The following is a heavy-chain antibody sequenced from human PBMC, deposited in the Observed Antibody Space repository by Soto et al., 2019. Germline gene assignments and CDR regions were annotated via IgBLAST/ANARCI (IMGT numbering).Heavy chain of an antibody. V-gene: IGHV4-59*08. D-gene: IGHD6-25*01. CDR3: ARHKDAGSDRGGMDV. CDR1: GGSISNFY. Sequence: QVQLQESGPGLVKPSETLSLTCTVSGGSISNFYWTWIRQPPGKGLEWIGNVHYSGNTNYNPPLKSRVTTSVDTAKNPLSLNLSSVTAADTAVYYCARHKDAGSDRGGMDVWGQGTTVTVSS. CDR2: VHYSGNT. J-gene: IGHJ6*02.